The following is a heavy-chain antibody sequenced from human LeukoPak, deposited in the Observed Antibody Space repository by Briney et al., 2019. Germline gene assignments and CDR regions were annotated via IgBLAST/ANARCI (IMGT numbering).Heavy chain of an antibody. CDR3: ARGSYDVLTGYSTFGEY. J-gene: IGHJ4*02. CDR1: GGSISGSSYY. D-gene: IGHD3-9*01. CDR2: IYYSGST. Sequence: SETLSLTCTVSGGSISGSSYYGGWIRQPPGKGLEGIGSIYYSGSTYYNPSLKSRVPVSLDTSKNQFSLKLSSVTAADTAVYYCARGSYDVLTGYSTFGEYWGQGTLLTVSS. V-gene: IGHV4-39*01.